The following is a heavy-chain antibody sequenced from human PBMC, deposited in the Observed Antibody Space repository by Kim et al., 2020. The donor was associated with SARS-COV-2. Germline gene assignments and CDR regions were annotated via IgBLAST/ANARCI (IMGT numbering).Heavy chain of an antibody. J-gene: IGHJ3*01. CDR3: AKEKGTYYDILTGSHTAAFDL. CDR1: GFTVGSKY. CDR2: MYGGGST. D-gene: IGHD3-9*01. Sequence: GGSLRLSCAASGFTVGSKYINWVRQAPGKGLEWVSIMYGGGSTYYAESAKGRFSVSRDNSKNTLYLQMNNMRVEDTAAYYCAKEKGTYYDILTGSHTAAFDLWGQGTLVTVSS. V-gene: IGHV3-66*02.